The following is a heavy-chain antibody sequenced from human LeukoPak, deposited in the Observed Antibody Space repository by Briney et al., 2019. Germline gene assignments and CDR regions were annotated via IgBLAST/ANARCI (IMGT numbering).Heavy chain of an antibody. J-gene: IGHJ4*02. CDR3: ARDLQYYDSSGYYYGYYFDY. D-gene: IGHD3-22*01. V-gene: IGHV3-23*01. CDR2: IGGSGGST. CDR1: GFTFSSYA. Sequence: SGGSLRLSCAASGFTFSSYAMNWVRQAPGKGLEWVSTIGGSGGSTYYADSVKGRFTISRDNSKNTLYLQMNSLRAEDTAVYYCARDLQYYDSSGYYYGYYFDYWGQGTLVTVSS.